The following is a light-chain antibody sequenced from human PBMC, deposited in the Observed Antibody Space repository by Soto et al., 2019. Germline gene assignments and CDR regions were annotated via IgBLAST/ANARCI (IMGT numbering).Light chain of an antibody. CDR2: DAS. V-gene: IGKV3-11*01. CDR3: QQSYSTPSIT. CDR1: QSVNSF. J-gene: IGKJ5*01. Sequence: EIVLTQSPATLSLSPGERATLSCRASQSVNSFLAWYQQRPGQAPRLLIYDASHRATGIPARFSGSGSGTDFILTISSLEPEDFATYYCQQSYSTPSITFGQGTRLEIK.